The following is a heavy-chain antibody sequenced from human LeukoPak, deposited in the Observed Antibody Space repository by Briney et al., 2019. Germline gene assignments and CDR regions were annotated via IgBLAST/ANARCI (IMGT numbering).Heavy chain of an antibody. CDR2: ISSSGSTI. CDR3: AREGSSYYDSSGYLEDWYFDL. CDR1: GFTFSDYY. J-gene: IGHJ2*01. V-gene: IGHV3-11*01. Sequence: GGSLRLSCAASGFTFSDYYMSWIRQAPGKGLEWVSYISSSGSTIYYADSVKGRFTISRDNAKNSLYLQMNGLRAEDTAVYYCAREGSSYYDSSGYLEDWYFDLWGRGTLVTVSS. D-gene: IGHD3-22*01.